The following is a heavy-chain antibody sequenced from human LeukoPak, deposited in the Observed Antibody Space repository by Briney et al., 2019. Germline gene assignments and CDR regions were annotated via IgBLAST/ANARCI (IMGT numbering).Heavy chain of an antibody. Sequence: GGSLRLSCAASGFTFSSYWMHWVRQAPGKGLVWVSRINSDGSSTSYADSVKGRFTISRDNAKNTLYLQMNSLRAEDTAVYYYARDFVTGYSSSWYPGGHNYWGQGTLVTVSS. V-gene: IGHV3-74*01. CDR2: INSDGSST. J-gene: IGHJ4*02. D-gene: IGHD6-13*01. CDR3: ARDFVTGYSSSWYPGGHNY. CDR1: GFTFSSYW.